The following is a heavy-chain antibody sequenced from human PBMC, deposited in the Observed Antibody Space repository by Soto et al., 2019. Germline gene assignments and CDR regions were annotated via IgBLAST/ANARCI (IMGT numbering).Heavy chain of an antibody. CDR1: GGSISSYY. CDR2: IYYSGST. D-gene: IGHD6-6*01. Sequence: SETLSLTCTVSGGSISSYYWSWIRQPPGKGLEWIGYIYYSGSTNYNPSLKSRVTISVDTSKNQFSLKLCSVTAADTAVYYCARDEGAAHKGASYWYFDLWGRGTLVTVSS. CDR3: ARDEGAAHKGASYWYFDL. V-gene: IGHV4-59*01. J-gene: IGHJ2*01.